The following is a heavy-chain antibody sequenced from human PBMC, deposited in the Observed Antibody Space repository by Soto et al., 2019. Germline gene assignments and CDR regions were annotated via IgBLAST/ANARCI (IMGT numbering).Heavy chain of an antibody. CDR3: ARDADASGWYHYGMDV. D-gene: IGHD6-19*01. J-gene: IGHJ6*02. V-gene: IGHV3-7*01. Sequence: EVQLVESGGGLVQPGGSLRLSCAASGFTLSSYWMNWVRQAPGKGPEWVANIKQDGSEKYYVDSVKGRFIISRDNAKNSLYLQMNSLRAEDTAVYYCARDADASGWYHYGMDVWGQGTMVTVSS. CDR2: IKQDGSEK. CDR1: GFTLSSYW.